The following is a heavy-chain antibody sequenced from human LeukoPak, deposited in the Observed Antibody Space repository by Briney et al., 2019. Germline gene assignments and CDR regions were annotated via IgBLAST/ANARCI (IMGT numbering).Heavy chain of an antibody. CDR3: TRNSGWYGLS. Sequence: GGSLRLSCAASGFSFSSNSMNWVRQAPGKGLEWVSYISGSSSTIYYADSVKGRFTISRDKSNNTLFLHLNSLRGEDTAVYYCTRNSGWYGLSWGQGTLVTVSS. J-gene: IGHJ1*01. V-gene: IGHV3-48*01. CDR2: ISGSSSTI. D-gene: IGHD6-19*01. CDR1: GFSFSSNS.